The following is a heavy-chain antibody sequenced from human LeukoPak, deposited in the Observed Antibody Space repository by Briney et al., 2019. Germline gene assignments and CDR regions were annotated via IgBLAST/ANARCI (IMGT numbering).Heavy chain of an antibody. J-gene: IGHJ6*03. CDR2: IDWGDDK. CDR3: ARILELRGYYYYYMDV. V-gene: IGHV2-70*11. D-gene: IGHD1-7*01. Sequence: SGPALVKPTQTLTLTCTFSGFSLSTSGMCVSWIRQPPGKALEWLARIDWGDDKYYSTSLKTRLTISKDTSKNQVVLTMTNMDPVDTATYYCARILELRGYYYYYMDVWGKGTTVTVSS. CDR1: GFSLSTSGMC.